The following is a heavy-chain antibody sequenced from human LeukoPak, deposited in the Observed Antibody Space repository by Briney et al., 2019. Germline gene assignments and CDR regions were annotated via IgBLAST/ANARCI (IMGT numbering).Heavy chain of an antibody. CDR2: FDPEDGET. CDR1: GYTLTELS. CDR3: ATANAAYYYDSSGFGQYFQH. D-gene: IGHD3-22*01. Sequence: ASVKVSCKVSGYTLTELSMHWVRQAPGKGLEWMGGFDPEDGETIYAQKFQGRVTMTEDTSTDTAYMKLSSLRSEDTAVYYCATANAAYYYDSSGFGQYFQHWGQGTLVTVSS. J-gene: IGHJ1*01. V-gene: IGHV1-24*01.